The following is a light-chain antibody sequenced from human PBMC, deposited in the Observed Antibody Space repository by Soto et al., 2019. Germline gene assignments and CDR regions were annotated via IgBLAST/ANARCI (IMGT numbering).Light chain of an antibody. CDR1: SGHSNYA. V-gene: IGLV4-69*01. CDR3: QTWGTGIVV. J-gene: IGLJ2*01. CDR2: LNSDGSH. Sequence: QPVLTQSPSASASLGASVKVTCTLSSGHSNYAIAWHQQQPEKGPRYLMKLNSDGSHTKGDGIPDRCSGSSSGAERYLTISSLQSDDEADYYCQTWGTGIVVFGGGTKLTVL.